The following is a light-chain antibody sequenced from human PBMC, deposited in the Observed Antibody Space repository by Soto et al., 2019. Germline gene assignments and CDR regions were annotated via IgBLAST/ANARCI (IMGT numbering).Light chain of an antibody. CDR3: QQYYGLPPLT. V-gene: IGKV1-33*01. CDR2: HAS. CDR1: QNITNN. Sequence: DIQMTQSPSSLSASIGDIVTITCQASQNITNNLSWYQQKPGKAPNLLIYHASKLAKGVTSRFSGSGSGTDFSFIITSLKREDLATYYCQQYYGLPPLTFGQGTRLEIK. J-gene: IGKJ5*01.